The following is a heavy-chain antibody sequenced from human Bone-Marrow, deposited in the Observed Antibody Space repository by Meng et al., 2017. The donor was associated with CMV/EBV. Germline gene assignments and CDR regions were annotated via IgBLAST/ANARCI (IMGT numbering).Heavy chain of an antibody. V-gene: IGHV3-11*01. CDR1: GFTFSDYY. CDR3: ATPLTGTTVSDY. Sequence: GESLKISCAASGFTFSDYYMSWIRQAPGKGLEWVSYISSSGSTIYYADSVKGRFTISRDNAKNSLYLQMNSLRAEDTAVYYCATPLTGTTVSDYWGQGTLVTVSS. CDR2: ISSSGSTI. D-gene: IGHD1-7*01. J-gene: IGHJ4*02.